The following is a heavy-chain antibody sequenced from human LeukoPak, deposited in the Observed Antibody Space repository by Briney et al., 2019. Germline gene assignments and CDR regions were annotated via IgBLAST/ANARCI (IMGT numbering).Heavy chain of an antibody. V-gene: IGHV3-48*01. J-gene: IGHJ4*02. D-gene: IGHD1-1*01. CDR3: ARDHNYAFDN. CDR1: GFPFIEYS. Sequence: GGSLRLSRTASGFPFIEYSMNWVRQAPGKGLEWISYIGIDSGNTKYADSVRGRFTISADKAKNSLYLQMNSLRVEDTAVYYCARDHNYAFDNWGQGTLVSVAS. CDR2: IGIDSGNT.